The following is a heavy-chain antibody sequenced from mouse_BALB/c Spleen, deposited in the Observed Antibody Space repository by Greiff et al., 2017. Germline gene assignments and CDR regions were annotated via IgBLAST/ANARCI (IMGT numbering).Heavy chain of an antibody. D-gene: IGHD1-1*01. CDR3: ARSGSYYGSSYWYFDV. J-gene: IGHJ1*01. Sequence: DVKLVESGGGLVQPGGSRKLSCAASGFTFSSFGMHWVRQAPEKGLEWVAYISSGSSTIYYADTVKGRFTISRDNPKNTLFLQMTSLRSEDTAMYYCARSGSYYGSSYWYFDVWGAGTTVTVSS. CDR1: GFTFSSFG. V-gene: IGHV5-17*02. CDR2: ISSGSSTI.